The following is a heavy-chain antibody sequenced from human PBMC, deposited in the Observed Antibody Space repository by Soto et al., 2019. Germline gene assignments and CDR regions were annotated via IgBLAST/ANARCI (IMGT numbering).Heavy chain of an antibody. V-gene: IGHV5-51*01. D-gene: IGHD6-13*01. Sequence: GESLKISCEASGYSFTSYWIAWVRQMPGKGLEWMGIIYPSDSDTRYSPSFQGQVTISVDKSISTAYLQWSSLKASDTAMYYCARQLYSSSWYNWGQGTPVTVSS. CDR3: ARQLYSSSWYN. J-gene: IGHJ4*02. CDR2: IYPSDSDT. CDR1: GYSFTSYW.